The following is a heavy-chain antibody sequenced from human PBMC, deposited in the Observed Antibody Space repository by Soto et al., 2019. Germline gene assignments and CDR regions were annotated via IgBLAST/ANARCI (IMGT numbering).Heavy chain of an antibody. V-gene: IGHV5-51*01. D-gene: IGHD3-9*01. CDR3: ARYMYYDILTGHMA. Sequence: GESLKISCKCSGYNFSNYWIGWLRQMPGKGLEWMGIIYPGDSKTKYRPSFQGQVTISADKSISTAYLQWSSLKASDTAIYYCARYMYYDILTGHMAWGQGTLVTVSS. CDR2: IYPGDSKT. J-gene: IGHJ5*02. CDR1: GYNFSNYW.